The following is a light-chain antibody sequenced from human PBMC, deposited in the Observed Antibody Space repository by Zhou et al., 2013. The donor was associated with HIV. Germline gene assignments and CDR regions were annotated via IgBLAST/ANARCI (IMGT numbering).Light chain of an antibody. V-gene: IGKV3-15*01. CDR3: QQYHDWPPNT. Sequence: EMVVTQSPVTLSVSPGERATVTCRASQSVSTNLAWYQQRPGQPPRLLIYGASTRATGIPARFSGSGSGTEFTLTITSMQSEDFAVYYCQQYHDWPPNTFGQGTKLEIK. CDR1: QSVSTN. CDR2: GAS. J-gene: IGKJ2*01.